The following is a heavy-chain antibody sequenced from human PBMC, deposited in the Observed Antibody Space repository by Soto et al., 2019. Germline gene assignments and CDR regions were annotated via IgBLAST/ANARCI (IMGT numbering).Heavy chain of an antibody. CDR3: ARLVGVTGGYSYGLDV. CDR2: MYHSGGT. D-gene: IGHD3-16*02. CDR1: GGSMSSGVYS. J-gene: IGHJ6*02. Sequence: QLQLQESVSRLVKPSHTLSLTCAVSGGSMSSGVYSWTWIRQTPGKGLEWIGYMYHSGGTYYNPSLKSRVTISVARSTYQFSLKLTSVTAADTAVYYCARLVGVTGGYSYGLDVWGQGTTVTVSS. V-gene: IGHV4-30-2*01.